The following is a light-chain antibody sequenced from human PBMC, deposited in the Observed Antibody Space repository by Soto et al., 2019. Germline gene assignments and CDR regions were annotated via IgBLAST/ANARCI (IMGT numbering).Light chain of an antibody. Sequence: DIVFTQSPATLSLSPGERATLSCRASQSVSSYLGWYQQRPGQAPRLLIYDASKRATGSPARFSGSGSGTDFTLTISSLEPEDFAVYYCQQRSNWPLTFGGGTKVDIK. CDR2: DAS. CDR3: QQRSNWPLT. V-gene: IGKV3-11*01. CDR1: QSVSSY. J-gene: IGKJ4*01.